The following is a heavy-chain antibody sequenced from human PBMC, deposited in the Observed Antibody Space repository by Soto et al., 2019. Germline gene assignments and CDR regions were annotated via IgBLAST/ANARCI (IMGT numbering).Heavy chain of an antibody. Sequence: GASVKVSCKASGYTFGSYGISWVRQAPGQGLEWMGWISAYKGETNFAQRLQDRVTVTTDTSTTTAYMELRNLRADDTAMYYCARDNYERSGYFDYRGQGTLVTVSS. D-gene: IGHD3-22*01. CDR3: ARDNYERSGYFDY. CDR1: GYTFGSYG. J-gene: IGHJ4*02. CDR2: ISAYKGET. V-gene: IGHV1-18*04.